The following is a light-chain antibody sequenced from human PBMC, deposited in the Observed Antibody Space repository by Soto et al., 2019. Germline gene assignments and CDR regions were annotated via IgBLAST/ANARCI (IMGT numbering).Light chain of an antibody. CDR2: GNS. V-gene: IGLV1-40*01. J-gene: IGLJ2*01. CDR3: GAWDTRLSAVV. CDR1: SSNIGAGYD. Sequence: QSVLTQPPSVSGAPGQRVTISCTGSSSNIGAGYDVHWYQQLPGTAPKLLIYGNSNRPSGVPDRFSGSKSGTSASLAITGLQAEDEADYYCGAWDTRLSAVVFGGGTKLTVL.